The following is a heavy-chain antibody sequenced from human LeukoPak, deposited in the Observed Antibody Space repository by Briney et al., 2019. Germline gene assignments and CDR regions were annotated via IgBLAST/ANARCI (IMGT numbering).Heavy chain of an antibody. CDR3: ASGYTAMVTSYYFDY. CDR2: IYHSGST. CDR1: GGSISSGGYC. D-gene: IGHD5-18*01. V-gene: IGHV4-30-2*01. J-gene: IGHJ4*02. Sequence: PSETLSLTCAVSGGSISSGGYCWSWLRQPPGKGLEWVGYIYHSGSTYYNPSLKSRVTISVDRSKNQFSLKLSSVTAADTAVYYCASGYTAMVTSYYFDYWGQGTLVTVSS.